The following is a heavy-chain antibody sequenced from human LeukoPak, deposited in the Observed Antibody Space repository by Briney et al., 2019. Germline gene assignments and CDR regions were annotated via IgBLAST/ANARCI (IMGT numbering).Heavy chain of an antibody. D-gene: IGHD2-21*02. J-gene: IGHJ6*03. Sequence: PGGTLRLSCAASGFTFSSYGMSWVRQAPGKGLEWVAFIRYDGSNKYYADSVKGRFTISRDNSKNTLFLQMNSLRAEDTAVYYCAKDQYFVTGYYSHMDVWGKGTTVTISS. CDR2: IRYDGSNK. CDR3: AKDQYFVTGYYSHMDV. CDR1: GFTFSSYG. V-gene: IGHV3-30*02.